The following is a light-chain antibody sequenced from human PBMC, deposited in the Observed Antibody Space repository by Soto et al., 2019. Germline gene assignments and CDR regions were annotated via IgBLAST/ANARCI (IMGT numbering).Light chain of an antibody. V-gene: IGLV2-8*01. Sequence: QSALIQPPSVSGSPGQSVTISCTGTSSDVGSYDYVSWYQQHPGTVPKPMIYNVNTRPSGVPDRFSGSKSGNTASLTVSGLQAEDEADYYCSSYAGSNNPYVFGTGTKVTVL. CDR1: SSDVGSYDY. CDR3: SSYAGSNNPYV. CDR2: NVN. J-gene: IGLJ1*01.